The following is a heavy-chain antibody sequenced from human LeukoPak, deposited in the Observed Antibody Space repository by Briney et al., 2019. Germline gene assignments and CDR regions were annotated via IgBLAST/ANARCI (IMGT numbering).Heavy chain of an antibody. CDR2: ISSSSSYI. CDR3: ARDREVVGIAVAGTIFDY. CDR1: GFTFSSYS. D-gene: IGHD6-19*01. J-gene: IGHJ4*02. Sequence: TSGGSLRLSCAASGFTFSSYSMNWVRQAPGKGLEWVSSISSSSSYIYYADSVKGRFTISRDNAKNSLYLQMNSLRAEDTAVYYCARDREVVGIAVAGTIFDYWGQGTLVTVSS. V-gene: IGHV3-21*01.